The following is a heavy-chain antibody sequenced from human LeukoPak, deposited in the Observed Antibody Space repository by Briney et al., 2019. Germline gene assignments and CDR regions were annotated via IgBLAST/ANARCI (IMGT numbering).Heavy chain of an antibody. J-gene: IGHJ3*02. V-gene: IGHV4-59*01. CDR1: GGSISSYY. D-gene: IGHD3-10*01. CDR3: ARDLLSEDAFDI. Sequence: RASETLSLTCTVSGGSISSYYWSWIRQPPGKGLEWIGYIYYSGSTNYNPSLKSRVTISVDTSKNQFSLKLSSVTAADAAVYYCARDLLSEDAFDIWGQGTMVTVSS. CDR2: IYYSGST.